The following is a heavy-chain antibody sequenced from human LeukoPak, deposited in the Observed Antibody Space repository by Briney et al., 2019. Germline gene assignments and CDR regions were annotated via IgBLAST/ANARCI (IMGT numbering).Heavy chain of an antibody. CDR2: ISGSGGST. J-gene: IGHJ6*03. V-gene: IGHV3-23*01. CDR3: ARSVSAIPYMDV. D-gene: IGHD2-15*01. Sequence: GGSLRLSCAASGFTFSSYAMSWVRQAPGKGLERVSAISGSGGSTYYADSVKGRFTISRDNSKNTLYLQMNSLRAEDTAVYYCARSVSAIPYMDVWGKGTTVTVSS. CDR1: GFTFSSYA.